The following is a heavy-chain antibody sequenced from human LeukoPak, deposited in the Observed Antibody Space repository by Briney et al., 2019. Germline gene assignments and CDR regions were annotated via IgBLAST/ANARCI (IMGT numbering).Heavy chain of an antibody. CDR2: IYPGDSDT. Sequence: GESLRISCEGSGYSFVSYWIAWVRQTPGKGLEWMGIIYPGDSDTRYSPSFQGQVTISADKSISTAYLQWSSLKASDTAMYYCARRENGGGGSYWGQGTLVTVSS. D-gene: IGHD3-10*01. V-gene: IGHV5-51*01. CDR3: ARRENGGGGSY. CDR1: GYSFVSYW. J-gene: IGHJ4*02.